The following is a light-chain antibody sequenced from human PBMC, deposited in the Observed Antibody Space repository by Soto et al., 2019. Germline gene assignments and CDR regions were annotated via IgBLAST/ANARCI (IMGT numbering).Light chain of an antibody. CDR1: QGVSSG. Sequence: AVQLTPSGASLSASVGYRATLTCRASQGVSSGLAWYQQKPLKAPKLLIYDASSLKSEVPSRFSGSGSGTDFTLTISSLQPEDFATYYCQQYNSYPITFGQGTRLEI. CDR3: QQYNSYPIT. V-gene: IGKV1-13*02. CDR2: DAS. J-gene: IGKJ5*01.